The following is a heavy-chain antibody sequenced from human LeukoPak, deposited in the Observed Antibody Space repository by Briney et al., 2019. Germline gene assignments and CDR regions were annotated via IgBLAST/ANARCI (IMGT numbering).Heavy chain of an antibody. J-gene: IGHJ4*02. CDR1: GGSFSGYY. D-gene: IGHD1-14*01. CDR2: INHSGST. V-gene: IGHV4-34*01. Sequence: SETLSLTCAVYGGSFSGYYWSWIRQPPGKGLEWIGEINHSGSTNYNPSLKSRVTISVDTSKNQFSLKLSSVTAADTAVHYCAIRRSYKMDYWGQGTLVTVSS. CDR3: AIRRSYKMDY.